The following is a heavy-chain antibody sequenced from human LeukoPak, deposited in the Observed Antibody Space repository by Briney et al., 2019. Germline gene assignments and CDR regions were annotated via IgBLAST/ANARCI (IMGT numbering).Heavy chain of an antibody. CDR3: ARGTPRILLWFGESDAFDI. J-gene: IGHJ3*02. CDR2: IYYSGST. V-gene: IGHV4-59*13. D-gene: IGHD3-10*01. Sequence: PSETLSLTCTVSGGSISSYYWSWIRQPPGKGLEWIGYIYYSGSTNYNPSLKSRVTISVDTSKNQFSLKLSSVTAADTAVYYCARGTPRILLWFGESDAFDIWGQGTMVTVSS. CDR1: GGSISSYY.